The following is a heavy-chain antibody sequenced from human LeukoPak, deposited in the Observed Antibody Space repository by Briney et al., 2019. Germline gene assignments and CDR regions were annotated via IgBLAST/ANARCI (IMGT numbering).Heavy chain of an antibody. CDR2: IYYSGST. CDR3: ARIYCGGDCYSPTANWYFDL. Sequence: PSETLSLTCTVSGGSISSYYWSWIRQPPGKGLEWIGYIYYSGSTNYNPSLKSRVTISVDTSKNQFSLKLSSVTAADTAVYYCARIYCGGDCYSPTANWYFDLWGRGTLVTVSS. J-gene: IGHJ2*01. CDR1: GGSISSYY. V-gene: IGHV4-59*01. D-gene: IGHD2-21*02.